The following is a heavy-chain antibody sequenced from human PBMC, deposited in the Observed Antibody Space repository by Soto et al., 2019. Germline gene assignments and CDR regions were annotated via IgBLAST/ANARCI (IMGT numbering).Heavy chain of an antibody. Sequence: GESLKISCTASGFTFSDYWMNWVRQAPGKGLEWVASIKQDGSEKMYVDSVKDRFTISRDNADNSLYLQMASLRGEDTAVYYCARDGVAPGLYFDCWGQGALVTVSS. D-gene: IGHD6-13*01. V-gene: IGHV3-7*05. CDR3: ARDGVAPGLYFDC. CDR1: GFTFSDYW. J-gene: IGHJ4*02. CDR2: IKQDGSEK.